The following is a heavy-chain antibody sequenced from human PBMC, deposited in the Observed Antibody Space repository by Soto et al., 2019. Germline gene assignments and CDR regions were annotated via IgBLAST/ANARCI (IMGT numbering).Heavy chain of an antibody. J-gene: IGHJ6*02. D-gene: IGHD3-10*01. V-gene: IGHV4-34*01. CDR1: GWTFSGYY. CDR3: ARGSGCITMVRGVRCGMDV. Sequence: PSENLSNTCAVHGWTFSGYYWTCMRQPPGTGLEWMGEINHSGSTNYNPSLKSRVTISVDTSKNQFSLKLSSVTAADTAVYYCARGSGCITMVRGVRCGMDVWGQGTTVT. CDR2: INHSGST.